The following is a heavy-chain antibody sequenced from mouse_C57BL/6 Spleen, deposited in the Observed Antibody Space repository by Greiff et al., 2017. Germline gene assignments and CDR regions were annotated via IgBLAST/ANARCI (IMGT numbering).Heavy chain of an antibody. D-gene: IGHD1-1*01. Sequence: QVQLQQSGAELMKPGASVKLSCKATGYTFTGYWLEWVQQRPGHGLEWIGEILPGSGSTNYNEKFKGKATFTADTSSNTAYMQRSSLTTEDSAIYYCARGEYYGSSYSYARDYWGQGTSVTVSS. CDR3: ARGEYYGSSYSYARDY. V-gene: IGHV1-9*01. CDR1: GYTFTGYW. CDR2: ILPGSGST. J-gene: IGHJ4*01.